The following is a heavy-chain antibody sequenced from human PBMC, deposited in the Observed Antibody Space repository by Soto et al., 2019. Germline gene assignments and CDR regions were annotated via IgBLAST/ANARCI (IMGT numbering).Heavy chain of an antibody. Sequence: PSETLSLTCTVSGGSIKTYYWIWIRQPPGKGLEWIGYIYYSGSTSYNPSLKSRVTISVDMSKNQFSLNLSSVTAADTAVYYCARVHLSSGWYTWFDPWGLGTLVTVSS. CDR3: ARVHLSSGWYTWFDP. J-gene: IGHJ5*02. V-gene: IGHV4-59*01. D-gene: IGHD6-19*01. CDR1: GGSIKTYY. CDR2: IYYSGST.